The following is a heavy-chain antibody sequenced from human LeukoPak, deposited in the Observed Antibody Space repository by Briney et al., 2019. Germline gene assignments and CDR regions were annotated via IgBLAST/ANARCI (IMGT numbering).Heavy chain of an antibody. Sequence: KASETLSLTCAVYGGSFSGYYWSWIRQPPGKGLEWIGEINHSGSTNYNPSLKSRVTISVDTSKNQISLRLNSVTAADTAVYSCARGRFTGGGFGELHDWGPGTLVTVSS. D-gene: IGHD3-10*01. CDR2: INHSGST. V-gene: IGHV4-34*01. CDR3: ARGRFTGGGFGELHD. CDR1: GGSFSGYY. J-gene: IGHJ4*01.